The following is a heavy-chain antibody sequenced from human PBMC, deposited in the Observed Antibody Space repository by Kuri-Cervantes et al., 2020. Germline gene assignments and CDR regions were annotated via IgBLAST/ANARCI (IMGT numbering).Heavy chain of an antibody. CDR1: GYTFTGYY. V-gene: IGHV1-2*04. Sequence: ASVKVSCKASGYTFTGYYMHWVRQAPGQGLDWMGWINPNSGGTNYAQKFQGWVTMTRDTSISTAYMELRRLRSDDTAVYYCAREGSGGPDYRYFDLWGRGTLVTVSS. CDR3: AREGSGGPDYRYFDL. CDR2: INPNSGGT. D-gene: IGHD1-26*01. J-gene: IGHJ2*01.